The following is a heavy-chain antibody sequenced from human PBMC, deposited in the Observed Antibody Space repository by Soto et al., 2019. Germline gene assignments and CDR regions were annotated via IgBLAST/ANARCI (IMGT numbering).Heavy chain of an antibody. Sequence: QVQLVESGGGVVQPGRSLRLSCAASGFTFSSYGMHWVRQAPGKGLEWVAVIWYDGSNKYYADSVKVRFTISRDNSKNTLYLQMNSLRAEDTAVYYCAREDAGYSSGWGFDYWGQGTLVTVSS. CDR1: GFTFSSYG. CDR2: IWYDGSNK. D-gene: IGHD6-19*01. V-gene: IGHV3-33*01. J-gene: IGHJ4*02. CDR3: AREDAGYSSGWGFDY.